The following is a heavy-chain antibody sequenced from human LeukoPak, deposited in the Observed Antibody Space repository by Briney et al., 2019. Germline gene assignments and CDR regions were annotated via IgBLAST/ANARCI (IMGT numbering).Heavy chain of an antibody. J-gene: IGHJ4*02. Sequence: SETLSLTCTVPGGSITGYYWNWIRQPAGQGLEWLGRVYSSGVGNYNPSLTSRVTMSVDTSKNQFSLKLTSLTAADTAVYYCAREEFLHEIDSSGYFVYWGQGTLVTVSS. CDR2: VYSSGVG. D-gene: IGHD3-22*01. CDR1: GGSITGYY. CDR3: AREEFLHEIDSSGYFVY. V-gene: IGHV4-4*07.